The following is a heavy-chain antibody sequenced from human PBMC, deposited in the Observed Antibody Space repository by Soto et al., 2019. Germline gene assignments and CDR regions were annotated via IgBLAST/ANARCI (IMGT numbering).Heavy chain of an antibody. CDR1: GYTFTSYA. V-gene: IGHV1-3*01. CDR2: INAGNGNT. D-gene: IGHD3-3*01. Sequence: ASVKVSCKASGYTFTSYAMHWVRQAPGQRLEWMGWINAGNGNTKYSQKFQGRVTITRDTSASTAYMELSSLRSEDTAVYYCARDRDFRSGYYYYGMDVWGQGTTVTVYS. CDR3: ARDRDFRSGYYYYGMDV. J-gene: IGHJ6*02.